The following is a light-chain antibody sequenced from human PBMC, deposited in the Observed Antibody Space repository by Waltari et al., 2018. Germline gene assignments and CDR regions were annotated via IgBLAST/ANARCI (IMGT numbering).Light chain of an antibody. CDR1: QSVTSSY. CDR3: QQYGSSPLT. J-gene: IGKJ4*01. V-gene: IGKV3-20*01. Sequence: EIVLTQSPGTLSLSPGERATLSCRASQSVTSSYLAWYQQKPGQAPRLLIYGASSRATGIPDRFSGSESVTDFTLTISRLEPEDFAVYYCQQYGSSPLTFGGGTKVEIK. CDR2: GAS.